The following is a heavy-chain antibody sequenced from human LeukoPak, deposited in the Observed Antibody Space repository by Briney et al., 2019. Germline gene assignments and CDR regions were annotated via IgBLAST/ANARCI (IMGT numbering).Heavy chain of an antibody. V-gene: IGHV4-34*01. D-gene: IGHD3-3*01. CDR2: INHSGST. CDR3: ARDLDYDFWSGYYFGYYGMDV. Sequence: SETLSLTCAVYGGSFSGYYWSWLRQPPGKGLEWIGEINHSGSTNYNPSLKSRVTISVDTSKNQFSLKLSSVTAADTAVYYCARDLDYDFWSGYYFGYYGMDVWGQGTTVTVSS. J-gene: IGHJ6*02. CDR1: GGSFSGYY.